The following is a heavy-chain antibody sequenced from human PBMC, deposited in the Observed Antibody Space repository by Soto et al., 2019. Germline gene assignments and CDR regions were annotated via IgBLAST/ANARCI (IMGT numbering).Heavy chain of an antibody. V-gene: IGHV3-23*01. CDR3: AKNCGGDGYTNFDF. J-gene: IGHJ4*02. Sequence: EVQLLESGGGFVQPGGSLRLSCAASGFTFSGYAMGWVRQTPGMGLEWVSAIGGSSGTTYYADSVKGRFTISRDNSKNTMYQQMNSMRAEDTAVYYCAKNCGGDGYTNFDFWGQGTMVTVSS. D-gene: IGHD2-21*02. CDR2: IGGSSGTT. CDR1: GFTFSGYA.